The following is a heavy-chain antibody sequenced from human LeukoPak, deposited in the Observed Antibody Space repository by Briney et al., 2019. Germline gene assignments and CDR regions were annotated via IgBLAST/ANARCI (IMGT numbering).Heavy chain of an antibody. D-gene: IGHD2-2*01. CDR3: ARRLTQYDCFDP. V-gene: IGHV6-1*01. CDR2: TYYRSTWYN. CDR1: GDSVSSNSVT. J-gene: IGHJ5*02. Sequence: SQTLSLTCAISGDSVSSNSVTWIWIRQSPSRGLEWLGRTYYRSTWYNDYAVSVRGRITVNPDTSKNQFSLHLNSVTPEDTAVYYCARRLTQYDCFDPWGQGILVTVFS.